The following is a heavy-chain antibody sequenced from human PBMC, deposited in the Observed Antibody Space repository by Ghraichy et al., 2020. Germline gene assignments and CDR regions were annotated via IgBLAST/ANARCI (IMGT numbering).Heavy chain of an antibody. J-gene: IGHJ6*02. CDR3: ARSSRVVRFYYYDAMDV. V-gene: IGHV3-48*02. CDR2: ITSSGRFI. CDR1: GFSFSSYS. Sequence: GGSLRLSCSASGFSFSSYSLNWVRQAPGKGLEWLSYITSSGRFISYADSVKGRFTTSRDNVKNSLDLQMNSLKDEDTAVYYCARSSRVVRFYYYDAMDVWGQGTTVTV. D-gene: IGHD4-23*01.